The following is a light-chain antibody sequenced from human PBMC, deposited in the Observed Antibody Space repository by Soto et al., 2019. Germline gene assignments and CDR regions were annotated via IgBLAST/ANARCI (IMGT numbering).Light chain of an antibody. J-gene: IGKJ4*01. Sequence: DIQMTQSPSTLSGSVGDRVTITCRASQTISSLLAWYQQKPGAAPKLLIYDASNLQAGVPSRFSGSGSGTEFTFTISSLQPEDVATYYCQQYDNIPLTFGGGTKVDI. V-gene: IGKV1-33*01. CDR3: QQYDNIPLT. CDR2: DAS. CDR1: QTISSL.